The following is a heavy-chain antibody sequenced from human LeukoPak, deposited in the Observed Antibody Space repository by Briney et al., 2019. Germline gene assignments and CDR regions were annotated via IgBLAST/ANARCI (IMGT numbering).Heavy chain of an antibody. CDR2: INPNTDAT. J-gene: IGHJ4*02. Sequence: ASVKVSCKASGYSITGYYLNWVRQAPGQGLEWMGWINPNTDATTYAQKFQGRVTMTRDTSISTAYMELRRLTSGDTAVYYCTRAEYSSSSHFDYWGQGTLVTVSS. CDR3: TRAEYSSSSHFDY. V-gene: IGHV1-2*02. CDR1: GYSITGYY. D-gene: IGHD6-6*01.